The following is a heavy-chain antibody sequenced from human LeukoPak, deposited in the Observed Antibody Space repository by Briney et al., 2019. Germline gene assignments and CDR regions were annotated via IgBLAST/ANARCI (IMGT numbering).Heavy chain of an antibody. CDR2: ISAYNGNT. CDR3: ARVRCSSTSCLAYFDY. J-gene: IGHJ4*02. D-gene: IGHD2-2*01. V-gene: IGHV1-18*01. Sequence: GASVKVSCKASGYTFTCYGISWVRQAPGQGLEWMGWISAYNGNTNYAQKLQGRVTMTTDTSTSTAYMELRSLRSDDTAVYYCARVRCSSTSCLAYFDYWGQGTLVTVSS. CDR1: GYTFTCYG.